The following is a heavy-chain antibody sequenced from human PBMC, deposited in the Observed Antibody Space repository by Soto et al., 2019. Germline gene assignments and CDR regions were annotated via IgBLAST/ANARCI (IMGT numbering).Heavy chain of an antibody. CDR1: GFTCRGFD. D-gene: IGHD2-15*01. J-gene: IGHJ4*02. Sequence: SLRRCGGAAGFTCRGFDMHWVRQPTGKGLEWVSTIGTAGDTYYAVSVKGRFTISRDNAKNSLSLQMNSLRAGDTAVYFCARGQEVGAHFFDSWGQGTPVTVSS. V-gene: IGHV3-13*01. CDR3: ARGQEVGAHFFDS. CDR2: IGTAGDT.